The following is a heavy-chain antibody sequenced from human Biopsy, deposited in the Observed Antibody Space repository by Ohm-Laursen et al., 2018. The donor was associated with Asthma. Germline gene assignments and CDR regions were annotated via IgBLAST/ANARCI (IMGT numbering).Heavy chain of an antibody. J-gene: IGHJ3*02. CDR3: ARQSGQDYGDSSGFDI. CDR2: ISSDGHIK. D-gene: IGHD3-22*01. CDR1: GFVFSQSD. Sequence: SLRLSCAASGFVFSQSDIHWVCQAPGKGLEWVALISSDGHIKKYVDSEKGRFTISRDNSRNRLYLQINRLTVEDSAVYFCARQSGQDYGDSSGFDIWGQGTLVTVSS. V-gene: IGHV3-30*03.